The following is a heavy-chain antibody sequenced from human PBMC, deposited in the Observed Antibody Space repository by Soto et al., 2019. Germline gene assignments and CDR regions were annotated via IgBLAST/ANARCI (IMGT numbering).Heavy chain of an antibody. CDR3: ARVYYDILTGYIDY. J-gene: IGHJ4*02. Sequence: QITLKESGPTLVKPTQTLTLTCTFSGFSLSTSGVGVGWIRQPPGKALEWLALIYWDDDKRYSPSLKSRLTTXKXTXXNQVVLTMTNMDPVDTATYYCARVYYDILTGYIDYWGQGTLVTVSS. CDR1: GFSLSTSGVG. V-gene: IGHV2-5*02. CDR2: IYWDDDK. D-gene: IGHD3-9*01.